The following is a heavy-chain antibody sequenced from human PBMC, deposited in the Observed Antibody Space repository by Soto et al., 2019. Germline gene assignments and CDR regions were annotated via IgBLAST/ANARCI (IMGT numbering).Heavy chain of an antibody. V-gene: IGHV3-11*01. J-gene: IGHJ5*02. Sequence: PGGSLRLSCAASGFTFSDYYMSWIRQAPGKGLEWVSYISSSGSTIYYADSVKGRFTISRDNAKNSLYLQMNSLRAEDTAVYYCARGIKNWNYNWFDPWGQGTLVTVSS. CDR1: GFTFSDYY. CDR3: ARGIKNWNYNWFDP. D-gene: IGHD1-7*01. CDR2: ISSSGSTI.